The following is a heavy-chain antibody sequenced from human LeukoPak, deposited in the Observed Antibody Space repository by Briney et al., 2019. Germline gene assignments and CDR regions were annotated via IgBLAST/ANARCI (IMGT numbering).Heavy chain of an antibody. CDR2: ISAYNGIT. V-gene: IGHV1-18*01. Sequence: GASVKVSCKASGYTFTSYGISWVRQAPGQGLEWMGWISAYNGITNYAQKLQGRVTMTTDTSTSTAYMELRSLRSDDTAVYYCARDPHYYGSGSYYNDNWFDPWGQGTLVTVSS. J-gene: IGHJ5*02. D-gene: IGHD3-10*01. CDR1: GYTFTSYG. CDR3: ARDPHYYGSGSYYNDNWFDP.